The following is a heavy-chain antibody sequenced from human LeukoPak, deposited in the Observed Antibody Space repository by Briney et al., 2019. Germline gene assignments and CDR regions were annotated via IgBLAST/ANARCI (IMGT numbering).Heavy chain of an antibody. CDR1: GFTFSSYS. CDR3: ARDKGAAVYYYYYMGV. V-gene: IGHV3-48*04. Sequence: PGGSRRLSCAASGFTFSSYSMNWVRQAPGKGLEWVSYISSSSSTIYYADSVKGRFTISRDNAKNSLYLQMNSLRAEDTAVYYCARDKGAAVYYYYYMGVWGKGTTVTVSS. D-gene: IGHD6-13*01. CDR2: ISSSSSTI. J-gene: IGHJ6*03.